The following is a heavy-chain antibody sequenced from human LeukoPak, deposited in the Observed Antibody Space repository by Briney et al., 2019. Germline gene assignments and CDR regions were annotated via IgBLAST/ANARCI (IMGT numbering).Heavy chain of an antibody. V-gene: IGHV4-34*01. CDR2: INHSGST. CDR1: GGSFSSYY. D-gene: IGHD1-20*01. CDR3: ARQRVIRISGTPTFW. J-gene: IGHJ4*02. Sequence: SETLSLTCAVSGGSFSSYYWSWIRQPPGKGLEWVGEINHSGSTNYNPYLKSRVTISVDTSKSHLSLKLSSLPAADTALYYCARQRVIRISGTPTFWWGQGTLVTVSS.